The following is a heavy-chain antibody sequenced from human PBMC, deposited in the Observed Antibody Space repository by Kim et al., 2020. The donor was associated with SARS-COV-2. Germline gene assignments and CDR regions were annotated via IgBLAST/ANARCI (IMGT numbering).Heavy chain of an antibody. V-gene: IGHV4-34*01. CDR3: ARISGYHYYGMDV. D-gene: IGHD2-15*01. Sequence: TPSLKGRVTISVDTSKNQFSLKLSSVTAADTAVYYCARISGYHYYGMDVWGQGTTVTVSS. J-gene: IGHJ6*02.